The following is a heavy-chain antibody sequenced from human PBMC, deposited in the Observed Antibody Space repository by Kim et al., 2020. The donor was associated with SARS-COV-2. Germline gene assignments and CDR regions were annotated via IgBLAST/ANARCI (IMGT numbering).Heavy chain of an antibody. Sequence: GGSLRLSCAASGFTFSSYGMHWVRQAPGKGLEWVAVISYDGSNKYYADSVKGRFTISRDNSKNTLYLQMNSLRAEDTAVYYCAKDAYGRRTQPNYGSGKSQKRGAYYFDYWGQGTLVTVSS. V-gene: IGHV3-30*18. J-gene: IGHJ4*02. CDR2: ISYDGSNK. D-gene: IGHD3-10*01. CDR1: GFTFSSYG. CDR3: AKDAYGRRTQPNYGSGKSQKRGAYYFDY.